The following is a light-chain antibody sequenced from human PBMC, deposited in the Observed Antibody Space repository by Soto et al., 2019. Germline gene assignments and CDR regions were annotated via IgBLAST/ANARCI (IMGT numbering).Light chain of an antibody. Sequence: EIVLTQYPATLSLSPGERATLSCRASQSVSSYLAWSQQKPGQAPRLLIYDASNRATGIPARFSGSGSGTDFTLTISSLEPEDFAVYYCQQRSNWHPWTFGQGTKVESK. CDR2: DAS. V-gene: IGKV3-11*01. CDR3: QQRSNWHPWT. CDR1: QSVSSY. J-gene: IGKJ1*01.